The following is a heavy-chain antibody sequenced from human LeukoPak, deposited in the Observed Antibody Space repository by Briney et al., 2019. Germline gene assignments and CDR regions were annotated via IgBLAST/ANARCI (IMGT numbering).Heavy chain of an antibody. CDR1: DGSISSSSYY. Sequence: SETLSLTCTVSDGSISSSSYYWGWIRQPPGKGLEWIGNIYYSGSTYYNPSLKSRVTISVDTSKNQFSLNLNSVTAADTAVYYCARGPTTVTRAFDYWGQGTLVTVSS. V-gene: IGHV4-39*07. CDR3: ARGPTTVTRAFDY. CDR2: IYYSGST. J-gene: IGHJ4*02. D-gene: IGHD4-17*01.